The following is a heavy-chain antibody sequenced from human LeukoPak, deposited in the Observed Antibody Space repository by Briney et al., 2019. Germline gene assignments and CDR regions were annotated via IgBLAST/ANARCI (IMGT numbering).Heavy chain of an antibody. D-gene: IGHD3-10*01. CDR1: GFXVSSNY. J-gene: IGHJ4*02. CDR3: ARVGYYGSGSYWVFDY. CDR2: IYSGGST. V-gene: IGHV3-53*01. Sequence: GGSLRLSCAASGFXVSSNYMSWVRXAPGKGLKWVSVIYSGGSTYYADSVKGRFTISRDNSKNTLYLQMNSLRAEDTAVYYCARVGYYGSGSYWVFDYWGQGTLVTVSS.